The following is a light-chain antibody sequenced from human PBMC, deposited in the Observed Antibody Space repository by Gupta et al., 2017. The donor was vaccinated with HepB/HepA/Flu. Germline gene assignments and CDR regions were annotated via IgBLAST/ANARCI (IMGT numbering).Light chain of an antibody. CDR1: NSDY. CDR2: NVF. J-gene: IGLJ3*02. Sequence: QSPLAPPPPVSGSPGQSITLSCTGTNSDYVSWYQQYPGKAPKLVLYNVFDRPSGVSHRCSGSKSGNTASLTISGLQAEDEANDYCSSYTFTSTLGVFGGGTHLTVL. V-gene: IGLV2-14*01. CDR3: SSYTFTSTLGV.